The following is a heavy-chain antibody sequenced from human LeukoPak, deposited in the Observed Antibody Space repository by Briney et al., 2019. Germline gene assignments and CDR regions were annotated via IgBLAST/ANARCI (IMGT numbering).Heavy chain of an antibody. D-gene: IGHD3-22*01. CDR1: GASISTTIYY. CDR2: IYYSGNT. CDR3: ASYYYDTSGYYYSFDY. V-gene: IGHV4-39*01. Sequence: PSETLSLTCTVSGASISTTIYYWGWIRQPPGKGPEWIGNIYYSGNTYYNPSLKSRVTISVDTSKNQFSLKLSSVTAADTAVYYCASYYYDTSGYYYSFDYWGQGTLVTVSS. J-gene: IGHJ4*02.